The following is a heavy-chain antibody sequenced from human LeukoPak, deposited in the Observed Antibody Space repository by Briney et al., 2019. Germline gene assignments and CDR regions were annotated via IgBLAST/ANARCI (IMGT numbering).Heavy chain of an antibody. CDR3: ARDPAGYSFDL. J-gene: IGHJ2*01. CDR1: GFSFSSFA. Sequence: GGSLRLSCAASGFSFSSFAMHWVRQAPGKGLEWVAVITSDGGNENYADSVKGRFTISRDNSKNTLYMQMTSLRVEDTAVYYCARDPAGYSFDLWGRGTLVTVSS. D-gene: IGHD3-9*01. V-gene: IGHV3-30*04. CDR2: ITSDGGNE.